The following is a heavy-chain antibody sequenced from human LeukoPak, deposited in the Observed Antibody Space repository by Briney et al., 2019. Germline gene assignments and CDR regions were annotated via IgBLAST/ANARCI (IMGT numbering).Heavy chain of an antibody. CDR3: AKDLSSVVVVAATPFGY. Sequence: PGGSLRLSCAASGFTFSSYAMSWVRQAPGKGLEWVSAISGSGGSTYYADSVKGRFTISRDNSKNTLYLQMNSLRAEDTAVYYCAKDLSSVVVVAATPFGYWGQGTLVTVPS. CDR2: ISGSGGST. J-gene: IGHJ4*02. D-gene: IGHD2-15*01. V-gene: IGHV3-23*01. CDR1: GFTFSSYA.